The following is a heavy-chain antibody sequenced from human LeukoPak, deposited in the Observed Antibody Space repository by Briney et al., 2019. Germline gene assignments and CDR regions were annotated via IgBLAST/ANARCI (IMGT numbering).Heavy chain of an antibody. Sequence: ASVKVSCKASGYTFTSYDINWVRQATGQGLEWMGWMNPNSGNTGYAQKFQGRVAITRNTSISTAYMELSSLRSEDTAVYYCARGRRRIAARRYYYYYYMDVWGKGTTVTVSS. V-gene: IGHV1-8*03. CDR3: ARGRRRIAARRYYYYYYMDV. J-gene: IGHJ6*03. D-gene: IGHD6-6*01. CDR2: MNPNSGNT. CDR1: GYTFTSYD.